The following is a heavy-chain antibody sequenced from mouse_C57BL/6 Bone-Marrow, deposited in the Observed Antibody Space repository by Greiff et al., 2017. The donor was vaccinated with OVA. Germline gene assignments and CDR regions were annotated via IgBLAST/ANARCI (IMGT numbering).Heavy chain of an antibody. V-gene: IGHV5-4*01. D-gene: IGHD2-12*01. J-gene: IGHJ3*01. CDR1: GFTFSSYA. CDR3: ARENDAGRFAY. CDR2: ISDGGSYT. Sequence: EVKLVESGGGLVKPGGSLKLSCAASGFTFSSYAMSWVRQTPEKRLEWVATISDGGSYTYYPDNVKGRFTISRDNAKNNLYLQMSHLKSEDTAMYYCARENDAGRFAYWGQGTLVTVSA.